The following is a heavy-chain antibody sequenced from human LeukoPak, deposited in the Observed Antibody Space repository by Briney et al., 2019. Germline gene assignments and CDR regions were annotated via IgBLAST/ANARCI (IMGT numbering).Heavy chain of an antibody. J-gene: IGHJ4*02. Sequence: GASVKVSCKASGYTFTSYGISWVRQAPGQGLEWMGWISAYNGNTNYAQKLQGRVTMTTDTSTSTAYMELRSLRSDDTAVYYCARDSPLMAAAGPGFDYWGQGTLVTVSS. V-gene: IGHV1-18*01. CDR3: ARDSPLMAAAGPGFDY. D-gene: IGHD6-13*01. CDR2: ISAYNGNT. CDR1: GYTFTSYG.